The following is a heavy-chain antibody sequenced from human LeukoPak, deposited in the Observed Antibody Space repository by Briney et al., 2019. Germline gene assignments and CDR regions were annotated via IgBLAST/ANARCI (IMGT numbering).Heavy chain of an antibody. CDR3: ARGATSRIAARPGY. CDR2: INPNSGGT. Sequence: ASVKVSCKASGYAFTGYYMHWVRQAPGQGLEWMGRINPNSGGTNYAQKFQGRVTMTRDTSISTAYMELSRLRSDDTAVYYCARGATSRIAARPGYWGQGTLVTVSS. D-gene: IGHD6-6*01. CDR1: GYAFTGYY. J-gene: IGHJ4*02. V-gene: IGHV1-2*06.